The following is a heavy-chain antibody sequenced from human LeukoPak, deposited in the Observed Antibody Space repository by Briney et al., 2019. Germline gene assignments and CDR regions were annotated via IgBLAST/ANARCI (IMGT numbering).Heavy chain of an antibody. CDR2: INPNSGGT. Sequence: GASVKVSCKGTGYTFTGYYMHWVRQAPGQGLEWMGWINPNSGGTNYAQKFQGRVTMTRDTSISTAYMELSRLRSDDTAVYYCARDRWGSSWFFDYWGQGTLVTVSS. CDR3: ARDRWGSSWFFDY. D-gene: IGHD6-13*01. V-gene: IGHV1-2*02. CDR1: GYTFTGYY. J-gene: IGHJ4*02.